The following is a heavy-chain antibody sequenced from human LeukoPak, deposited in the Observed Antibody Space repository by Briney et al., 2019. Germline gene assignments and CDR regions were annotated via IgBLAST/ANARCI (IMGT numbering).Heavy chain of an antibody. Sequence: PSETLSLTCTVSGGSISSYYWSWIRQPPGKGLEWIGEINHSGSTNYNPSLKSRVTISVDTSKNQFSLKLSSVTAADTAVYYCARGSRAAVAGKLNWFDPWGQGTLVTVSS. V-gene: IGHV4-34*01. J-gene: IGHJ5*02. CDR1: GGSISSYY. CDR3: ARGSRAAVAGKLNWFDP. D-gene: IGHD6-19*01. CDR2: INHSGST.